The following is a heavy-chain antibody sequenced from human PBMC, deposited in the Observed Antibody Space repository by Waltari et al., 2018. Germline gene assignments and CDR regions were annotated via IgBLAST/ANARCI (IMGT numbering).Heavy chain of an antibody. CDR2: ISAYNGNT. CDR1: GYTFTSYG. CDR3: ARAPLKQQLGTTGYGMDV. J-gene: IGHJ6*02. Sequence: QVQLVQSGAEVKKPGASVKVSCKASGYTFTSYGISWVRQAPGQGLEWMGWISAYNGNTNYAQKLQGRVTMTTDTSTSTAYMELRSLRSDDTAVYYCARAPLKQQLGTTGYGMDVWGQGTTVTVSS. V-gene: IGHV1-18*01. D-gene: IGHD6-13*01.